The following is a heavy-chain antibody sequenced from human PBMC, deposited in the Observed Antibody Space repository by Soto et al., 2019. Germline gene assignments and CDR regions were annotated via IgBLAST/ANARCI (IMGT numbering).Heavy chain of an antibody. CDR1: GGTFSTYI. CDR3: ARDRITTRGDAFDL. Sequence: QVQLVQFGAEVRKPGSSVKVSCKAPGGTFSTYIISWVRQAPGQGLEWMGRIISIPDITNYAQKFQGRVTVTADRSTSTAYMELTSLKSEDTAVYYCARDRITTRGDAFDLWGQGTMVTVSS. D-gene: IGHD3-3*01. J-gene: IGHJ3*01. V-gene: IGHV1-69*08. CDR2: IISIPDIT.